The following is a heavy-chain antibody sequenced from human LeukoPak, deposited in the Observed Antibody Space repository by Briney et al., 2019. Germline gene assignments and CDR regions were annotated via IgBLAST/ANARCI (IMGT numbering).Heavy chain of an antibody. D-gene: IGHD3-10*01. CDR3: ARQGIGELFPLLDY. V-gene: IGHV4-39*01. J-gene: IGHJ4*02. CDR2: IYYSGST. CDR1: GGSISSSSYY. Sequence: SETLSLTCTVSGGSISSSSYYWGWIRQPPGKGLEWIGSIYYSGSTYYNPSLKSRVTISVDTSKNQFSLKLSSVTAADTAVYYCARQGIGELFPLLDYWGQGTLVTVSS.